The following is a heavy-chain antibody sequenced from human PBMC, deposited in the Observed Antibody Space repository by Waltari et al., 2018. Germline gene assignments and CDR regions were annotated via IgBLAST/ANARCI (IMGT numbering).Heavy chain of an antibody. CDR2: IYWNDDK. CDR1: GFSLSTSGVG. V-gene: IGHV2-5*01. CDR3: AHSDSSSWYPEYFQH. Sequence: QITLKESGPTLVKPTQTLTLTCTFSGFSLSTSGVGVGWIRQPPGKALEWLALIYWNDDKRYSPSLKSRLTITKDTSKNQVVLTMTNMDPVDTVTYYCAHSDSSSWYPEYFQHWGQGTLVTVSS. J-gene: IGHJ1*01. D-gene: IGHD6-13*01.